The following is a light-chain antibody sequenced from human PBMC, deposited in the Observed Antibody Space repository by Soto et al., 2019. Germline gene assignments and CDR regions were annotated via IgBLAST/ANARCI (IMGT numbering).Light chain of an antibody. V-gene: IGKV1-5*01. Sequence: DIQMTQSASTLSGSVGDRVTITCRASQTISSWLAWYQQKPGKAPKLLIYAASSLQSGVPSRFSGSGYGTDFNLTISSLQPDDFATYYCLQDYNYPLTFGGGTKVDIK. CDR3: LQDYNYPLT. J-gene: IGKJ4*01. CDR1: QTISSW. CDR2: AAS.